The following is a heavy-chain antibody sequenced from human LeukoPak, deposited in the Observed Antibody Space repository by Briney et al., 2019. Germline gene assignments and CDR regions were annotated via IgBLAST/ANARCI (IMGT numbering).Heavy chain of an antibody. Sequence: GGSLRLSCAASGFTFSSYAMHWVRQAPGKGLEWVAVISYDGSNKYYADPVKGRFTISRDNSKNTLYLQMNSLRAEDTAVYYCAREAIAVAAGYFDYWGQGTLVTVSS. CDR1: GFTFSSYA. J-gene: IGHJ4*02. D-gene: IGHD6-19*01. CDR2: ISYDGSNK. CDR3: AREAIAVAAGYFDY. V-gene: IGHV3-30-3*01.